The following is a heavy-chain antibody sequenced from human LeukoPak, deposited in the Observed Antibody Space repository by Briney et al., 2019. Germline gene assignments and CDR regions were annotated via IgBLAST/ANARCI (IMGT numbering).Heavy chain of an antibody. Sequence: VASVKVSCKVSGYTLTELSMHWVRQAPGKGLEWMGGFDPEDGETIYAQKFQGRVTMTEDTSTDTAYMELSSLRSEDTAVYYCATDTSMITFEGVNIFDYWGQGTLVTVSS. CDR2: FDPEDGET. V-gene: IGHV1-24*01. D-gene: IGHD3-16*01. J-gene: IGHJ4*02. CDR3: ATDTSMITFEGVNIFDY. CDR1: GYTLTELS.